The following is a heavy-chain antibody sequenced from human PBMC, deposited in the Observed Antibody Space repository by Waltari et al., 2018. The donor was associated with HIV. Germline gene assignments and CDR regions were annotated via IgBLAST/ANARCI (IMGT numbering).Heavy chain of an antibody. CDR2: IYSNTGDT. CDR3: ARQMTFYDAFDV. Sequence: QVQMVQSGAEVKKPGAYVKVSCKPSGFSLTGYYIHWVRQAPGQGLEWMGWIYSNTGDTSYGLQFEGRVTMTRDTSMRTAYMELRTLRSDDTALYYCARQMTFYDAFDVWGQGTVVTVSS. J-gene: IGHJ3*01. CDR1: GFSLTGYY. V-gene: IGHV1-2*02.